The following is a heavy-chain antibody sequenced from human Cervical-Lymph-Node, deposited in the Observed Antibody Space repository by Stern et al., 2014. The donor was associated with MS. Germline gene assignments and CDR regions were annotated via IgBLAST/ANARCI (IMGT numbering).Heavy chain of an antibody. CDR2: MNPQRGNA. CDR1: EYTFDSYD. V-gene: IGHV1-8*01. J-gene: IGHJ6*02. CDR3: ARGGTSSWYFLSTYFYGMDV. Sequence: VQLVQSGSEVKKTGASVKVSCKASEYTFDSYDIHWVRQATGPGLEWMGWMNPQRGNAGYEQKFQGRVKMTANTSISTAYMELSSLRSEDTAVYYCARGGTSSWYFLSTYFYGMDVWGQGTTVSVSS. D-gene: IGHD6-13*01.